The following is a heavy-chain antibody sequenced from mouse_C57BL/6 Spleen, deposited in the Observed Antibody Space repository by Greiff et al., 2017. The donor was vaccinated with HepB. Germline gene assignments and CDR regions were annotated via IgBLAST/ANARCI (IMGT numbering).Heavy chain of an antibody. CDR3: ARGFDY. CDR2: IDPGDGDT. Sequence: QVQLKQSGPELVQPGASVKISCKASGYAFSSSWMNWVKQRPGKGLEWIGRIDPGDGDTNYNGKFKGKATLTADKASSTAYMQLSSLTSEDSAVYFGARGFDYWGQGTTLTVSS. J-gene: IGHJ2*01. CDR1: GYAFSSSW. V-gene: IGHV1-82*01.